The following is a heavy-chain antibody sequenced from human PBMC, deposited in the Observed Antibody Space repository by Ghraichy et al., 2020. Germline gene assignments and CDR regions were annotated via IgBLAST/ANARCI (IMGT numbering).Heavy chain of an antibody. V-gene: IGHV4-61*01. CDR3: ARALNPLYYSGLGSPLMDV. D-gene: IGHD3-10*01. J-gene: IGHJ6*02. CDR2: IQYRGST. CDR1: RGSVSSSSYY. Sequence: ESLNISCTVSRGSVSSSSYYWSWIRQPPGKGLEWIGYIQYRGSTNYSPSLKSRVTISLDTSKNQVSLKLSSVTAADTAVYYCARALNPLYYSGLGSPLMDVWGQGTTVTVSS.